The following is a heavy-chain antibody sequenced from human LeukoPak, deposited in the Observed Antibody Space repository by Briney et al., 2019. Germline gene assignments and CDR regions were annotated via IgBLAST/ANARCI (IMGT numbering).Heavy chain of an antibody. CDR1: GGSFSGYY. J-gene: IGHJ4*02. D-gene: IGHD6-19*01. CDR3: ASNSGWYGGELDY. V-gene: IGHV4-34*01. Sequence: TASETLSLTCAVYGGSFSGYYWSWIRQPPGKGLEWIGEINHSGSTNYNPSLKSRVTISVDTSKNQFSLKLSSVTAADTAVYYCASNSGWYGGELDYWGQGTLVTVSS. CDR2: INHSGST.